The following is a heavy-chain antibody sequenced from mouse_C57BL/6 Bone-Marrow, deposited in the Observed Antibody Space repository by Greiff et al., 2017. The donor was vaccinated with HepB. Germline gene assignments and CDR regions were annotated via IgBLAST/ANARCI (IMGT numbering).Heavy chain of an antibody. V-gene: IGHV7-3*01. CDR3: ARFPYDYGSYWYFDV. D-gene: IGHD2-4*01. CDR2: IRNKANGYTT. J-gene: IGHJ1*03. Sequence: DVMLVESGGGLVQPGGSLSLSCAASGFTFTDYYMSWVRQPPGKALEWLGFIRNKANGYTTEYSASVKGRFTISRDNSQSILYLQMNALRAEDSATYYWARFPYDYGSYWYFDVWGTGTTVTVSS. CDR1: GFTFTDYY.